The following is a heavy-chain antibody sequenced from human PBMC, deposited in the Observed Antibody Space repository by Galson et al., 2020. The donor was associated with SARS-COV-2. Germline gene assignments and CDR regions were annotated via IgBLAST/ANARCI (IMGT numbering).Heavy chain of an antibody. V-gene: IGHV3-30*04. J-gene: IGHJ5*02. CDR3: ARTLLLWFGELSS. D-gene: IGHD3-10*01. CDR1: GFTFSSYA. CDR2: ISYDGSNK. Sequence: GESLKISCAASGFTFSSYAMHWVRQAPGKGLEWVAVISYDGSNKYYADSVKGRFTISRDNSKNTLYLQMNSLRAEDTAVYYCARTLLLWFGELSSWGQGTLVTVSS.